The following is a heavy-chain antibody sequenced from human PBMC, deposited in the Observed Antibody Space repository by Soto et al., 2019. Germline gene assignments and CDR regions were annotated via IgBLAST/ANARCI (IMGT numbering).Heavy chain of an antibody. J-gene: IGHJ5*02. CDR1: GFTFSSYA. Sequence: EVQLLESGGGLVQPGGSLRLSCAASGFTFSSYAMSWVRQAPGKGLEWVSAISGSGGSTYYADSVKGRFTISRDNSKNTLYLQMNCLRAEDTAVYYCAKDRGYSSGWYWFDPWGQGTLVTVSS. CDR3: AKDRGYSSGWYWFDP. D-gene: IGHD6-19*01. V-gene: IGHV3-23*01. CDR2: ISGSGGST.